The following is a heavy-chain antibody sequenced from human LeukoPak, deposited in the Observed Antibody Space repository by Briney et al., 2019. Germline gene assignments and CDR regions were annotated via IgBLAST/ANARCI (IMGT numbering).Heavy chain of an antibody. CDR1: GDSIGSYY. D-gene: IGHD6-13*01. V-gene: IGHV4-59*01. CDR3: VRSSSWYQSWFDP. Sequence: PSETLSLTCTVSGDSIGSYYWSWIRQPPGKGLEWIGYIHYSGSTNYNPSLQSRVTISVDTSKNQFSLILTSVTASDTAVYYCVRSSSWYQSWFDPWGQGNLVTVSS. CDR2: IHYSGST. J-gene: IGHJ5*02.